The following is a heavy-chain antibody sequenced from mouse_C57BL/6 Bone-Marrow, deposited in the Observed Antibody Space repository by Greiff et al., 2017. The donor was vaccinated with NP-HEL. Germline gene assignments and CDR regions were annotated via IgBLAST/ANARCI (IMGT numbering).Heavy chain of an antibody. V-gene: IGHV8-12*01. CDR3: AREDYYDYDGGLYFDY. J-gene: IGHJ2*01. CDR1: GFSLSTSGMG. Sequence: QVQLKESGPGILQSSQTLSLTCSFSGFSLSTSGMGVSWIRQPSGKGLEWLAHIYWDDDKRYNPFLKSRLTISKDTSRNQVFLKITSVDTADTATYYCAREDYYDYDGGLYFDYWGQGTTLTVSS. D-gene: IGHD2-4*01. CDR2: IYWDDDK.